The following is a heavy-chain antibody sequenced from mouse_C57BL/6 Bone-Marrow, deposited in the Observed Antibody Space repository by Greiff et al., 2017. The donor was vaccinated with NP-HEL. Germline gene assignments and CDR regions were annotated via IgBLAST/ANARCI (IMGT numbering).Heavy chain of an antibody. CDR2: IYPGNGDT. V-gene: IGHV1-12*01. D-gene: IGHD2-2*01. J-gene: IGHJ3*01. CDR1: GYTFTSYN. CDR3: AASTMVRAWFAY. Sequence: QPGAELVRPGASVKMSCKASGYTFTSYNMHWVKQTPRQGLEWIGAIYPGNGDTSYNQKFKGKATLTVDKSSSTAYMQLSSLTSEDSAVYFCAASTMVRAWFAYWGQGTLVTVSA.